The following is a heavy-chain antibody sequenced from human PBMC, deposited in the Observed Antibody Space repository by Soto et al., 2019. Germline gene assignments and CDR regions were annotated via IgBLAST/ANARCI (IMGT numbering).Heavy chain of an antibody. D-gene: IGHD2-2*01. J-gene: IGHJ6*03. CDR3: TTRRYCSSTSCYREYYYYYYYMDV. Sequence: GGSLRLSCAASGFTFSNAWMSWVRQAPGKGLEWVGRIKSKTDGGTTDYAAPVKGRFTISRDDSKNTLYLQMNSLKTEDTAVYYCTTRRYCSSTSCYREYYYYYYYMDVWGKGTTVTVSS. CDR1: GFTFSNAW. V-gene: IGHV3-15*01. CDR2: IKSKTDGGTT.